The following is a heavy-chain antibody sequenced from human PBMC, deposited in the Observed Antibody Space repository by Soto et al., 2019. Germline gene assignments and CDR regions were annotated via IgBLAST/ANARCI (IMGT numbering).Heavy chain of an antibody. CDR2: IYHSGST. Sequence: SETLSLTCAVSGYSISSGYYWGWIRQPPGKGLEWIGSIYHSGSTYYNPSLKSRVTISVDTSKNQFSLKLSSVTAADTAVYYCARQEKDIVVVPAAILTPSWFVPWGQGTLVTVSS. CDR1: GYSISSGYY. CDR3: ARQEKDIVVVPAAILTPSWFVP. V-gene: IGHV4-38-2*01. D-gene: IGHD2-2*02. J-gene: IGHJ5*02.